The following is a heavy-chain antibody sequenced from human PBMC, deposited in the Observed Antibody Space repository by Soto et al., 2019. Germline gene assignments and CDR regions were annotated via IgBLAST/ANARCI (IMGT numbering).Heavy chain of an antibody. CDR1: GGSIGSRGYC. D-gene: IGHD6-6*01. V-gene: IGHV4-39*01. CDR3: ARNTVESSIEAPYGLGSCYMDV. Sequence: SEPMSLTRTVSGGSIGSRGYCRGWIRQHPGEGLEWIGSIYYSGSTYYNPSLKSRVTISVDTSKNQFSLKLSSVTAADTAVYYCARNTVESSIEAPYGLGSCYMDVWGKGPTVTVS. CDR2: IYYSGST. J-gene: IGHJ6*03.